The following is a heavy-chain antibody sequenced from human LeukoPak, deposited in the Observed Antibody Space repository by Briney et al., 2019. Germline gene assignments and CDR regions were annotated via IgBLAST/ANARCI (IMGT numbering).Heavy chain of an antibody. V-gene: IGHV4-59*01. Sequence: SETLSLTCTVSGGSISSYYWSWIRQSPGKGLECIGYIHYTGSTNYNPSLKSRVTISVDTSKNQFSLKLSSVTAADTAVYYCARVYYSSSYDYWYFDLWGRGTLVTVSS. J-gene: IGHJ2*01. CDR3: ARVYYSSSYDYWYFDL. CDR1: GGSISSYY. D-gene: IGHD6-13*01. CDR2: IHYTGST.